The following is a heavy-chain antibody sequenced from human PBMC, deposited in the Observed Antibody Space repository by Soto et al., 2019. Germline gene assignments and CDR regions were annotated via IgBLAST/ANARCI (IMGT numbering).Heavy chain of an antibody. CDR2: MYNSQST. CDR3: ARDLKGDFHY. V-gene: IGHV4-59*01. Sequence: QVQLQESGPGLVKPSETLSLTCTVSGGSISTYYWSWIRQPPGKGLEWIGYMYNSQSTNYNPSLRGRVTILVDTAKNQFPLRLSAGPAADQAMYYCARDLKGDFHYWGQEPLVTASS. J-gene: IGHJ4*01. CDR1: GGSISTYY.